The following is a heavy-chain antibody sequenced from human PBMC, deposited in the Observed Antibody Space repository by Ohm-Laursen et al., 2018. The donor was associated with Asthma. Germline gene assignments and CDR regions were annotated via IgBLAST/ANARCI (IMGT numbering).Heavy chain of an antibody. CDR1: EFTFASYC. CDR2: INQNGSEK. D-gene: IGHD5-12*01. CDR3: AREVQEIPTTLDV. Sequence: SLRLSCAASEFTFASYCMSWVRQAPGKGLEWVADINQNGSEKYFVDSVKGRFTISRDNAKNLLFLQMNSLRVEDTAVYYCAREVQEIPTTLDVWGQGTTVTVSS. J-gene: IGHJ6*02. V-gene: IGHV3-7*04.